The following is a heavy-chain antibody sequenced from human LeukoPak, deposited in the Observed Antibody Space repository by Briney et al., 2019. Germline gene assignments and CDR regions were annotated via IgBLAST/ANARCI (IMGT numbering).Heavy chain of an antibody. Sequence: GGSLRLSCAASGFTFSRYWMTWVRQAPGKGLEWVANIMQDGSEKYYVDSVKGRFTISRDNAKNSLYLQMNSLRAEDTAVYYCAREKEGYCSRTSCYLDYYYYYMDVWGKGTTVTISS. V-gene: IGHV3-7*01. D-gene: IGHD2-2*01. CDR1: GFTFSRYW. CDR2: IMQDGSEK. J-gene: IGHJ6*03. CDR3: AREKEGYCSRTSCYLDYYYYYMDV.